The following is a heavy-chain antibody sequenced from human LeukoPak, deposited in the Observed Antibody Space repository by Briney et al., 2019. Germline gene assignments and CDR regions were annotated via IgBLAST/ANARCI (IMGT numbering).Heavy chain of an antibody. CDR1: GYTFTSYD. D-gene: IGHD3-3*01. J-gene: IGHJ6*03. V-gene: IGHV1-8*01. CDR2: MNPNSGNT. Sequence: ASVKVSCKASGYTFTSYDINWVRQATGQGLEWMGWMNPNSGNTGYAQKFQGRVTMTRNTSISTAYMELSSLRSEDTAVYYCAREAHTIFGVVDYYYMDVWGKGTTVTVSS. CDR3: AREAHTIFGVVDYYYMDV.